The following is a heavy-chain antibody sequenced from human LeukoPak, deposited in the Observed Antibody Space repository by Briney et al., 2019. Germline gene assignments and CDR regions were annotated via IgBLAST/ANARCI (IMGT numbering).Heavy chain of an antibody. D-gene: IGHD5-12*01. CDR1: GYTFTVYY. CDR3: ARGPSGTGGDAFDI. J-gene: IGHJ3*02. Sequence: ASVKVSCKASGYTFTVYYMHWVRQAPGQGLEWMGWINPNSGGTNYAEKFQGRVTMTRDTSISTAYMELSRLRSDDTAVYCCARGPSGTGGDAFDIWGQGTMVTVSS. V-gene: IGHV1-2*02. CDR2: INPNSGGT.